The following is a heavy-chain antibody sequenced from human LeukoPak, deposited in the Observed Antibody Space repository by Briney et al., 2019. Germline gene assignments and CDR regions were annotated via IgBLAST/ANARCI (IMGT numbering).Heavy chain of an antibody. V-gene: IGHV1-2*02. D-gene: IGHD1-26*01. CDR3: ARLRWERGALDY. Sequence: GASVKVSCKAAGYTFTGYFMDWVRHAPGQGLEWMGEINPNNGDTKFAQKFEGRVTMTRDTSITTAYMELSSLKSDDTAVYYCARLRWERGALDYWGQGTPVTVSS. CDR1: GYTFTGYF. CDR2: INPNNGDT. J-gene: IGHJ4*02.